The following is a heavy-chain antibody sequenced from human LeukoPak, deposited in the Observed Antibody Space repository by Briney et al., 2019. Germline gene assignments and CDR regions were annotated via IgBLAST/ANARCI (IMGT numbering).Heavy chain of an antibody. Sequence: GGSLRLSCAASGFTVSSNYMSWVRQAPGRGLEWVSEIYSDGRTYYAASVKGRFSISRDNSKNTVCLQMKSLRGEDTDVYYCAREFRDHGVFDIWGQGTMVTVSS. D-gene: IGHD1-14*01. V-gene: IGHV3-53*01. J-gene: IGHJ3*02. CDR2: IYSDGRT. CDR3: AREFRDHGVFDI. CDR1: GFTVSSNY.